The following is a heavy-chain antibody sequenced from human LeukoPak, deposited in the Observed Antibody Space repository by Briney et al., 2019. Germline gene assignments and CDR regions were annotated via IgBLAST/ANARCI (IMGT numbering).Heavy chain of an antibody. J-gene: IGHJ4*02. CDR2: ISAYNGNI. D-gene: IGHD4-17*01. V-gene: IGHV1-18*01. CDR1: GYTFTSYG. CDR3: ARGKGDYGDSLYYFDY. Sequence: ASVKVSCKASGYTFTSYGISWVRQAPGQGLEWMGWISAYNGNINYAQKLQGRVTMTTDTSTSTAYMELRSLRSDDTAVYYCARGKGDYGDSLYYFDYWGQGTLVTVSS.